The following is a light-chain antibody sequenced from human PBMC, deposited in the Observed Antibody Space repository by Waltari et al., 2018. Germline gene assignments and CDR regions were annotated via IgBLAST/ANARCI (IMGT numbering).Light chain of an antibody. CDR2: WAS. J-gene: IGKJ2*01. CDR1: LSVLYSSDNKNY. Sequence: DIVMTQSPDSLAVSLGEMTSVNCKASLSVLYSSDNKNYLAWYRQKPGQPPNLLIYWASTRESGVPGRFSGSGSGTDFTLTISSLQAEDVAVYYCQQYYSTPYTFGQGTKLEIK. V-gene: IGKV4-1*01. CDR3: QQYYSTPYT.